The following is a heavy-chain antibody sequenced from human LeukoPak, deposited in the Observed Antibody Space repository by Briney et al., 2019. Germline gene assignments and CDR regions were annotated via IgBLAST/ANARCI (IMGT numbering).Heavy chain of an antibody. D-gene: IGHD6-19*01. CDR2: IYSGGTT. V-gene: IGHV3-53*05. Sequence: QPGGSLRLSCAASGFTVSSNYMNWVRQAPGKGLEWVSIIYSGGTTYYADSVKGRFTISRDNSKNTLYLQMNSLRAEDTAVYYCAKDPVSIAVAGRGLFDYWGQGTLVTVSS. CDR1: GFTVSSNY. J-gene: IGHJ4*02. CDR3: AKDPVSIAVAGRGLFDY.